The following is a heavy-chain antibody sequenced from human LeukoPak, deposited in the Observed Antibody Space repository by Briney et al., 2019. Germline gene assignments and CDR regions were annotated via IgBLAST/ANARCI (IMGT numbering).Heavy chain of an antibody. Sequence: ASVKVSCKASGGTFSSYAISWVRQAPGQGLEWMGRIIPILGIANYAQKFQGRVTITADKSTSTAYMELSSLRSEDTAVYYCVRDGPIVVVPAAIGYDAFDIWGQGTMVTVSS. D-gene: IGHD2-2*02. J-gene: IGHJ3*02. CDR1: GGTFSSYA. CDR3: VRDGPIVVVPAAIGYDAFDI. CDR2: IIPILGIA. V-gene: IGHV1-69*04.